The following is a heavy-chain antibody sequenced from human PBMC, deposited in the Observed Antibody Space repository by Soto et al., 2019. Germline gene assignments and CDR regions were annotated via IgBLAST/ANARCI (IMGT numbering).Heavy chain of an antibody. V-gene: IGHV3-30*18. D-gene: IGHD6-6*01. CDR1: GFTFSSYG. CDR3: AKDQEGIAARYLANYYYGMDV. Sequence: GGSLRLSCAASGFTFSSYGMHWVRQAPGKGLEWVAVISYDGSNKYYADSVKGRFTISRDNSKNTLYLQMNSLRAEDTAVYYCAKDQEGIAARYLANYYYGMDVWGQGTTVTVSS. CDR2: ISYDGSNK. J-gene: IGHJ6*02.